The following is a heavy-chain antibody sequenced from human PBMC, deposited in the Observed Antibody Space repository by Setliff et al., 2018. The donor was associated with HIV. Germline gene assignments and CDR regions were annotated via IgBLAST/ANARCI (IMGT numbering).Heavy chain of an antibody. CDR2: IYYSGST. Sequence: PSETLSLTCTVSGGSIGSGGYYWSWIRQHPGKGLEWIGHIYYSGSTYYNPSFKRRLSISVDTSKSQFSLKLGSVTAADTAVYYCARSTYYFDSSGYKYNWFDPWGQGTRVTVSS. CDR3: ARSTYYFDSSGYKYNWFDP. J-gene: IGHJ5*02. V-gene: IGHV4-31*03. D-gene: IGHD3-22*01. CDR1: GGSIGSGGYY.